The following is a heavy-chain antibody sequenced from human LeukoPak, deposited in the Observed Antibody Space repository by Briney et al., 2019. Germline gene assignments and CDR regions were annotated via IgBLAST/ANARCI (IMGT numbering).Heavy chain of an antibody. CDR2: INHSGST. V-gene: IGHV4-34*01. D-gene: IGHD3-10*01. Sequence: SETLSLTCAVYGGSFSGYYWSWIRQPPGKGLEWIGEINHSGSTNYNPSLKSRVTISVDTSKNQFSLKLSPVTAADTAVYYCARVRHSGSYYDFDYWGQGTLVTVSS. CDR3: ARVRHSGSYYDFDY. CDR1: GGSFSGYY. J-gene: IGHJ4*02.